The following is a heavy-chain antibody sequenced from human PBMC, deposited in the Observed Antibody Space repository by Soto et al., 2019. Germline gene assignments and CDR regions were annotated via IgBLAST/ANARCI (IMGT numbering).Heavy chain of an antibody. CDR2: INHSAST. J-gene: IGHJ4*02. CDR3: ARGTAMVAYVFDY. CDR1: GGSIGSYY. Sequence: QVQLQESGPGLVKPSETLSLTCTVSGGSIGSYYWSWIRQPPGKGLEWIGYINHSASTKYNPSLKSRVTISLDTSKKQFSLKLSSVTAADTALYYCARGTAMVAYVFDYWGQGTLVTVSS. D-gene: IGHD5-18*01. V-gene: IGHV4-59*01.